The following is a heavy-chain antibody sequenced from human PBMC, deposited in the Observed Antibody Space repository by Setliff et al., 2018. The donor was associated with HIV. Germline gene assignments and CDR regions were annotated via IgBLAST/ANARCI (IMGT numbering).Heavy chain of an antibody. CDR2: IYTSGST. J-gene: IGHJ4*02. D-gene: IGHD3-9*01. Sequence: SETLSLTCTVSGGSISSGSYYWSWIRQPAGKGLEWIGHIYTSGSTNYNPSLKSRVTISVDTSKYQFSLKLSSVTAADTAVYYCASTTRLDYFDYWGQGTLVTVSS. CDR3: ASTTRLDYFDY. CDR1: GGSISSGSYY. V-gene: IGHV4-61*09.